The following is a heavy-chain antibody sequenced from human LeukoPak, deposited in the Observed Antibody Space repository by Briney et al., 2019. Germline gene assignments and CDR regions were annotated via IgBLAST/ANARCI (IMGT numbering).Heavy chain of an antibody. Sequence: GGSLRLNCAVSGFTFSNYAMHWVRQAPGKGLEWVAVISYDGDSKYYADSVKGRFTISRENSKNTLYLQMNSLRADDTAVYYCARAGSATPDAFDIWGQGTMVTVSS. J-gene: IGHJ3*02. CDR1: GFTFSNYA. D-gene: IGHD2-15*01. CDR2: ISYDGDSK. CDR3: ARAGSATPDAFDI. V-gene: IGHV3-30*01.